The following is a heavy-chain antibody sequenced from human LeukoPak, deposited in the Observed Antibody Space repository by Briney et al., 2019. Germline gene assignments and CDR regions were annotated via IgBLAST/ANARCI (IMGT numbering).Heavy chain of an antibody. V-gene: IGHV4-4*07. CDR2: IYTSGST. CDR3: ARVREPRNLAFDI. Sequence: SETLSLTCTVSGVSISSYYWNWIRQPAGKGLEWIGRIYTSGSTKYNPSLKSRVTMSVDTSKNQFSLKLSSVTVADTAVYYCARVREPRNLAFDIWGQGTMVTVSS. CDR1: GVSISSYY. J-gene: IGHJ3*02. D-gene: IGHD1-14*01.